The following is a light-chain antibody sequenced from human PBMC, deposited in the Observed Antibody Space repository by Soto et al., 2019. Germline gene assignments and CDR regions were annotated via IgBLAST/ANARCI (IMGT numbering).Light chain of an antibody. CDR3: SSYAGSNNPYV. Sequence: QSALTQPPSASGSPGQAVTISCTGTSSDVGGYNYVSWYQQHPGKAPKLMIYEVSKRPSGVPDRCSGSKSGNTASLTVSGLQAEDEADYYCSSYAGSNNPYVFGTGTQLPVL. CDR2: EVS. CDR1: SSDVGGYNY. J-gene: IGLJ1*01. V-gene: IGLV2-8*01.